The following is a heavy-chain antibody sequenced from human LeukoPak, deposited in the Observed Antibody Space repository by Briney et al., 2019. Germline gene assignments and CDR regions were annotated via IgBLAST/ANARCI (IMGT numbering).Heavy chain of an antibody. D-gene: IGHD3-22*01. CDR2: ISGSGGST. Sequence: GGSLRLSCAASGFTVSSNYMSWVRQAPGKGLEWVSAISGSGGSTYYADSVKGRFTISRDNSKNTLYLQMNSLRAEDTAVYYCAKAITMIVVVTADDAFDIRGQGTMVTVSS. V-gene: IGHV3-23*01. J-gene: IGHJ3*02. CDR1: GFTVSSNY. CDR3: AKAITMIVVVTADDAFDI.